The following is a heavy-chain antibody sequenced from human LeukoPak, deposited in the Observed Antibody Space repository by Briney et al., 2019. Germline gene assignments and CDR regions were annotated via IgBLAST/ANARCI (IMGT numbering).Heavy chain of an antibody. D-gene: IGHD2-2*02. CDR2: ISGSGGST. CDR1: GFTFDDYA. J-gene: IGHJ5*02. Sequence: PGGSLRLSCAASGFTFDDYAMSWVRQAPGKGLEWVSAISGSGGSTYYADSVKGRFTISRDNSKNTLYLQMNSLRAEDTAVYYCEKDKYQLLYVNWFDPWGQGTLVTVSS. CDR3: EKDKYQLLYVNWFDP. V-gene: IGHV3-23*01.